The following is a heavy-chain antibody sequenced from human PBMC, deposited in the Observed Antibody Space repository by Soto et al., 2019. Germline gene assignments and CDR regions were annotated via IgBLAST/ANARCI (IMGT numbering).Heavy chain of an antibody. J-gene: IGHJ4*02. CDR1: GYTFTSYY. Sequence: QVQLVQSGAEVKKPGASIKVSCKTSGYTFTSYYLHWVRQAPGQGLEWMGIINPSGGGTSYAQKFQSRVTMTIDSSTSTVYRELSSLIYDDTAVYYCTRDRGTSMITKLFDYWGQGTLVTVSS. CDR3: TRDRGTSMITKLFDY. V-gene: IGHV1-46*03. CDR2: INPSGGGT. D-gene: IGHD3-16*01.